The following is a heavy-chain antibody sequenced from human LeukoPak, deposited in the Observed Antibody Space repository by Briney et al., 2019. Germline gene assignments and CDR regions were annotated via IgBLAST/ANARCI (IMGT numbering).Heavy chain of an antibody. Sequence: GGSLRLSCAASGFTFSSYWMHWVRQAPGKGLVWVSRINTDGSSTSYADSVKGRFTISRDNAKNTLYLQMNSLRAEDTAVYYCARRYYTISPVGYYYYMDVWGKGTTVTASS. CDR2: INTDGSST. J-gene: IGHJ6*03. CDR3: ARRYYTISPVGYYYYMDV. D-gene: IGHD3-3*01. V-gene: IGHV3-74*01. CDR1: GFTFSSYW.